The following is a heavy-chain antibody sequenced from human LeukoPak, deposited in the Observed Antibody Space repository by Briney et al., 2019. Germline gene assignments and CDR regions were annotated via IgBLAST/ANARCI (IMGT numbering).Heavy chain of an antibody. D-gene: IGHD3-22*01. Sequence: GGSLRLSCAASGFTFSNYWMSWVRQAPGKGLEWVANMKEDGSEKYYVDSVKGRFTISGDNAKNSLYLQMNSLRAEDTAVYYCARESPYYYDSPDAFDIWGQGTMVTVSS. V-gene: IGHV3-7*03. J-gene: IGHJ3*02. CDR1: GFTFSNYW. CDR3: ARESPYYYDSPDAFDI. CDR2: MKEDGSEK.